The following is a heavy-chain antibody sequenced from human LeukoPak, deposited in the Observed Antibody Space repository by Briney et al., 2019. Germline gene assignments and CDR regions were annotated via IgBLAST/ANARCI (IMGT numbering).Heavy chain of an antibody. CDR3: ARWAVGATFDY. CDR1: GGSFSGYY. Sequence: SETLSLTCAVYGGSFSGYYWSWIRQPPGKGLEWIGEINHSGSTNYNPSLKSRVTISVDTSKNQFSLKLSSVAAADTAVYYCARWAVGATFDYWGQGTLVTVSS. CDR2: INHSGST. D-gene: IGHD1-26*01. J-gene: IGHJ4*02. V-gene: IGHV4-34*01.